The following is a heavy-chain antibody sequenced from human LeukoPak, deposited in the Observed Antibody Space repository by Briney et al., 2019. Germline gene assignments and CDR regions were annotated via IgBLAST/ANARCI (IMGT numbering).Heavy chain of an antibody. CDR2: IRSDGSVE. J-gene: IGHJ4*02. V-gene: IGHV3-30*02. CDR1: GFTFSSYG. Sequence: GGSLRLSCAASGFTFSSYGMHWVRQSQGKGLEWVAFIRSDGSVEYYADSVKGRFTISRDNSKNTLYLQMNSLRTDDTAVYYCAKDRPDPYFDYWGQGTLVTVSS. CDR3: AKDRPDPYFDY.